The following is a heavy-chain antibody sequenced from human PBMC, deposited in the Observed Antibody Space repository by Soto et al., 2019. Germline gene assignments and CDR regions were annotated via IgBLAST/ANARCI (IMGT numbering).Heavy chain of an antibody. Sequence: GGPLRLSCAASGFTFSSYSMSWVRQAPGKGLEWVSYISSSSSTIYYADSVKGRFTISRDNAKNSLYLQMNSLRAEDTAVYYCARDGADDYYYYYGMDVWGQGTTVTV. CDR3: ARDGADDYYYYYGMDV. CDR1: GFTFSSYS. D-gene: IGHD3-16*01. V-gene: IGHV3-48*01. J-gene: IGHJ6*02. CDR2: ISSSSSTI.